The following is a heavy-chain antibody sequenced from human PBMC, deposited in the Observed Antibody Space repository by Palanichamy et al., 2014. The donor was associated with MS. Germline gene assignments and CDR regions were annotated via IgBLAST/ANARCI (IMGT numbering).Heavy chain of an antibody. Sequence: QLQLQESGPGLVKPSGTLSLTCTVSGGSISSSSYYWGWIRQPPGKGLEWIGSIYYSGSTYYNPSLKSRVTISVDTSKNQFSLKLSSVTAADTAVYYCARTRSAVVAATHFDYWGQGTLVTVSS. V-gene: IGHV4-39*01. CDR2: IYYSGST. J-gene: IGHJ4*02. CDR1: GGSISSSSYY. CDR3: ARTRSAVVAATHFDY. D-gene: IGHD2-15*01.